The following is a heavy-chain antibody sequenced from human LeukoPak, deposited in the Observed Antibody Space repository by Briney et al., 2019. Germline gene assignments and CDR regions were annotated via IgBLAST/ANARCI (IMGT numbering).Heavy chain of an antibody. D-gene: IGHD2-2*01. J-gene: IGHJ6*03. CDR2: INHSGST. Sequence: SETLSLTCTVSGGSISSYYWSWIRQPPGKGLEWIGEINHSGSTNYNPSLKSRVTISVDTSKNQFSLKLSSVTAADTAVYYCARLGYCSSTSCYRGEYYYYYYMDVWGKGTTVTVSS. CDR1: GGSISSYY. V-gene: IGHV4-34*01. CDR3: ARLGYCSSTSCYRGEYYYYYYMDV.